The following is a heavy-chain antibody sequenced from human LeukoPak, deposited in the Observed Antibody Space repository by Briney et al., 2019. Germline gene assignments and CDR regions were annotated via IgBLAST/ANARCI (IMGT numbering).Heavy chain of an antibody. Sequence: GASVKVSCKASGYTFTSYDINWVRRATGQGLEWMGWMNPNSGNTGYAQKFQGRVTMTRNTSISTAYMELSSLRSEDTAVYYCARVYYDSSGYSAYGMDVWGQGTTVTVSS. CDR1: GYTFTSYD. CDR3: ARVYYDSSGYSAYGMDV. CDR2: MNPNSGNT. V-gene: IGHV1-8*01. D-gene: IGHD3-22*01. J-gene: IGHJ6*02.